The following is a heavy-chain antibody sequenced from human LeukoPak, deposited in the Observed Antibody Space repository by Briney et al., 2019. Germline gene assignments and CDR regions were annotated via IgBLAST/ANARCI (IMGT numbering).Heavy chain of an antibody. Sequence: GESLKISCKGSGYNFANCWIGWVRQVPGKGLEWMRIIYLGDSDTRYSPSFQGQVTISADKSISTAYLQWSSLKASDTAMYYCAMGPCGKEQLVGNWFDPWGQGILVTVSS. CDR1: GYNFANCW. V-gene: IGHV5-51*01. J-gene: IGHJ5*02. D-gene: IGHD6-13*01. CDR2: IYLGDSDT. CDR3: AMGPCGKEQLVGNWFDP.